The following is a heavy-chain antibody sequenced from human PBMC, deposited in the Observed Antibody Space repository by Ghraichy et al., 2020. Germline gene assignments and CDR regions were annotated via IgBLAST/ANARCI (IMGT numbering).Heavy chain of an antibody. CDR2: IYYSGST. D-gene: IGHD6-13*01. CDR3: ASGIAAAGAIGDYYYGMDV. CDR1: GVSISSYY. Sequence: SETLSLTCSVSGVSISSYYWSWIRQPPGKGLEWIGYIYYSGSTKYNPSLKSRVTISVDTSKNQFSLKLSSVTAADTAVYYCASGIAAAGAIGDYYYGMDVCGKGTPVTVSS. V-gene: IGHV4-59*01. J-gene: IGHJ6*04.